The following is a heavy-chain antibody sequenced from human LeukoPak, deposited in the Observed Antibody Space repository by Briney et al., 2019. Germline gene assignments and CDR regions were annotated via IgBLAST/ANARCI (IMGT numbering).Heavy chain of an antibody. CDR2: ISGSGGST. CDR1: GFTFSSYA. V-gene: IGHV3-23*01. D-gene: IGHD2-2*01. CDR3: AKAGGTCDSTSCYPHY. J-gene: IGHJ4*02. Sequence: GGSLRLSCAASGFTFSSYAMSWVRQAPGKGLEWVSAISGSGGSTYYADSVKGRFTISRDNSKNTLYLQMNSLRAEDTAVYYCAKAGGTCDSTSCYPHYWGQGTLVTVSS.